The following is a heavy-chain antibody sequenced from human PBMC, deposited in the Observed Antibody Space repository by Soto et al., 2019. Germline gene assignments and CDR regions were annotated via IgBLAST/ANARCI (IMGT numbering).Heavy chain of an antibody. Sequence: QMQLVQSGAEVKKTGSSVTVSCKALGNTFTYRYLHWVRQAPGQALEWMGWITPFSGDVHYAQKFQERVTITRYRSINTAYRQMSSLRSEDTAMYFCASGGAGSGPFTWELPDHWGQGTLVTVSS. D-gene: IGHD1-26*01. V-gene: IGHV1-45*02. CDR1: GNTFTYRY. CDR2: ITPFSGDV. J-gene: IGHJ4*02. CDR3: ASGGAGSGPFTWELPDH.